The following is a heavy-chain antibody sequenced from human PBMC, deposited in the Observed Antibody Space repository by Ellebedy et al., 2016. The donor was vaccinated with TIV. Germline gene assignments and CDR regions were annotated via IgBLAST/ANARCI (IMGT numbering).Heavy chain of an antibody. Sequence: SETLSLTCTVSGDSISRSSYYWGWIRPPPGKGLEWIGSIYYTGSTDSNQSLKSRVAISADTSKNQFSLRLSSVTAADTAVYYCARWFGELLYVRWFGPWGQGTLVTVSS. CDR2: IYYTGST. CDR1: GDSISRSSYY. D-gene: IGHD3-10*01. CDR3: ARWFGELLYVRWFGP. J-gene: IGHJ5*02. V-gene: IGHV4-39*01.